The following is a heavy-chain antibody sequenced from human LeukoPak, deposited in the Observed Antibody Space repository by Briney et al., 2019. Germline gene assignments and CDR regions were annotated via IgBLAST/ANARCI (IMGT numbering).Heavy chain of an antibody. CDR3: ARDWGGSAPTSHDY. V-gene: IGHV3-74*01. D-gene: IGHD3-16*01. J-gene: IGHJ4*02. CDR1: GFTFKSSW. CDR2: ISSDGTNT. Sequence: GGSLRLSCAASGFTFKSSWMHWVRRPRGRGPVWVSRISSDGTNTRYGDSVRGRFTVSRDNAKNTLYLQMNSLRVEVSAVYYCARDWGGSAPTSHDYWGQGTLVTVSS.